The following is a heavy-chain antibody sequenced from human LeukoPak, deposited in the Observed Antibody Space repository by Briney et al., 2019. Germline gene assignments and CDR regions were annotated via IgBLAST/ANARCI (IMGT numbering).Heavy chain of an antibody. CDR3: AKDMRYSSSWYDFDY. CDR1: GFTFDDYA. D-gene: IGHD6-13*01. J-gene: IGHJ4*02. V-gene: IGHV3-9*01. Sequence: GRSLRLSCAASGFTFDDYAKHWVRQAPGKGLEWVSGISWNSGSIGYADSVKGRFTISRDNAKNSLYLQMNSLRAEDTALYYCAKDMRYSSSWYDFDYWGQGTLVTVSS. CDR2: ISWNSGSI.